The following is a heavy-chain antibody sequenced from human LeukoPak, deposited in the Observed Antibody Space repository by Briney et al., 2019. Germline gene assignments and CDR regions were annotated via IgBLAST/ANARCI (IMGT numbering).Heavy chain of an antibody. Sequence: GGSLRLSCAASGFTFSSYAMSWVRQAPGKGLEWVSAISGSGGSTYYADSVKGRFTISRDNSKNTLYLQMNSLRAEDTAVYYCAKDQYCSSTSCYYGGFDPWGQGTLVTVSS. V-gene: IGHV3-23*01. D-gene: IGHD2-2*01. CDR3: AKDQYCSSTSCYYGGFDP. J-gene: IGHJ5*02. CDR1: GFTFSSYA. CDR2: ISGSGGST.